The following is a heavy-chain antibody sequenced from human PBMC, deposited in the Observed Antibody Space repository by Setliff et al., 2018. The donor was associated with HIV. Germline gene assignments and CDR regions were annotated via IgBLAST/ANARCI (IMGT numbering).Heavy chain of an antibody. CDR1: GYTFTSYG. CDR2: ISAYNGNT. CDR3: ARASSIPARATFDY. V-gene: IGHV1-18*01. J-gene: IGHJ4*02. Sequence: ASVKVSCKASGYTFTSYGISWVRQAPGQGLEWMGWISAYNGNTNYAQKLQGRVTMTTDTSTSTAYMELRSLRSDDTAVYYCARASSIPARATFDYWGQGTLVTVSS. D-gene: IGHD6-6*01.